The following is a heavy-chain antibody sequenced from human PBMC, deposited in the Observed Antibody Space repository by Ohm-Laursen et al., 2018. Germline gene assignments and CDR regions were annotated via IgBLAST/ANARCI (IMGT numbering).Heavy chain of an antibody. CDR3: AREIMDRSDDSSGYYSYYFDY. CDR1: GFTFSSYS. J-gene: IGHJ4*02. Sequence: GSLRLSCAASGFTFSSYSMNWVRQAPGKGLEWVSSISSSSSYIYYADSVKGRFTISRDNAKNSLYLQMNSLRAEDTAVYYCAREIMDRSDDSSGYYSYYFDYWGQGTLVTVSS. CDR2: ISSSSSYI. V-gene: IGHV3-21*01. D-gene: IGHD3-22*01.